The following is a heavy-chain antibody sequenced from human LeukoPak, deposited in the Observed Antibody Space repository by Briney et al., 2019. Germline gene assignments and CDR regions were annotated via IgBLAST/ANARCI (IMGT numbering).Heavy chain of an antibody. D-gene: IGHD3-10*01. J-gene: IGHJ4*02. CDR2: IYPGDSDT. CDR3: ARLYGSGSYPLDY. V-gene: IGHV5-51*01. CDR1: GYGFTSYW. Sequence: GESLKISCKGSGYGFTSYWIGWGRRMPGKGLGWMGIIYPGDSDTRYSPSFQGQVTISADNSISPAYLQWSSLKASDTAMYYCARLYGSGSYPLDYWGQGTLVTVSS.